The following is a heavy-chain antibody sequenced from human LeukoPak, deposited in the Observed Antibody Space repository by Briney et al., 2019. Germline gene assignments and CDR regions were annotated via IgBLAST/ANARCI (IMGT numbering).Heavy chain of an antibody. Sequence: GESMRLSCAASGFTFSSYSMNWVRQAAGEGLEWVSSISSSSSYIYYADSVKGRFTISRDNAKNSLYLQMNSLRAEDTAVYCCARGYYDILTGYSPDFDYWGQGTLVTVSS. J-gene: IGHJ4*02. D-gene: IGHD3-9*01. V-gene: IGHV3-21*01. CDR1: GFTFSSYS. CDR2: ISSSSSYI. CDR3: ARGYYDILTGYSPDFDY.